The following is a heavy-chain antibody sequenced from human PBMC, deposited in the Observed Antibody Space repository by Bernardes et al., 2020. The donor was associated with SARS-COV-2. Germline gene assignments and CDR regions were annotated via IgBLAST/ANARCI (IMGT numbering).Heavy chain of an antibody. CDR2: TYYRSKWYK. D-gene: IGHD4-17*01. J-gene: IGHJ3*01. CDR3: ARGRTRLDV. Sequence: SQTLSLTCAISGDSVSSDSGAWNWIRQSPSRGLEWLGRTYYRSKWYKDYALSVKSRIIINPDTSNNQFSLQLTSVTPEDTAVYYCARGRTRLDVWGQGTVVSISS. CDR1: GDSVSSDSGA. V-gene: IGHV6-1*01.